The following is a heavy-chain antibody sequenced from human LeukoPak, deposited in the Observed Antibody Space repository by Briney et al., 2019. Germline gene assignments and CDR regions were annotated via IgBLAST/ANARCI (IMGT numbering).Heavy chain of an antibody. CDR3: ASSSVGAEFDY. J-gene: IGHJ4*02. CDR2: IYSGGST. Sequence: GGSLRLSCAASGFTVSSNYMSWVRQAPGKGLEWVSVIYSGGSTYYADSVKGRFTISRDNSKNTLYLQMNSLRAEDTAVYYCASSSVGAEFDYWGQGTLVTVSS. CDR1: GFTVSSNY. V-gene: IGHV3-66*02. D-gene: IGHD1-26*01.